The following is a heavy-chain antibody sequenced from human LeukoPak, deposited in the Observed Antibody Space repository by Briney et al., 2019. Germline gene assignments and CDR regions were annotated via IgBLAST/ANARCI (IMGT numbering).Heavy chain of an antibody. V-gene: IGHV3-43*02. D-gene: IGHD5-18*01. CDR1: GFTFDDYA. CDR2: ISGDGGST. J-gene: IGHJ6*02. Sequence: GGSLRLSWAASGFTFDDYAMHWVRQAPGKGLEWVSLISGDGGSTYYADSVKGRFTISRDNSKNSLYLQMNSLRTEDTALYYCAKDRESTAMVIRGYGMDVWGQGTTVTVSS. CDR3: AKDRESTAMVIRGYGMDV.